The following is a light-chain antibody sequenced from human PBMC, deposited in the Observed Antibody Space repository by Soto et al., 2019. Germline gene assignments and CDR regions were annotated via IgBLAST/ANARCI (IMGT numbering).Light chain of an antibody. CDR2: DAS. CDR1: QSISSY. V-gene: IGKV3-11*01. J-gene: IGKJ4*01. CDR3: QQRGTWPLT. Sequence: EIVLTQSPATLYSSPGERANLSCKASQSISSYLAWYQQKPGQTPRLLIYDASNMATVIPHRFSGSGSGTDFTFTISSLQPEDFEVYYCQQRGTWPLTFGGGTNVEIK.